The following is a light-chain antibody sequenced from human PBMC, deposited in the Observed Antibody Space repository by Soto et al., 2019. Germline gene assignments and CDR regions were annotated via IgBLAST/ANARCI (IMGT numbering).Light chain of an antibody. CDR3: LQDYTYPWT. CDR1: QAIRND. J-gene: IGKJ1*01. V-gene: IGKV1-6*01. CDR2: GAS. Sequence: AIQMTQSPSSLSASVGDRVTITCRASQAIRNDLGWYQQKPGKAPNLLIFGASNLQAGVRVRFSASGSGTNFTLTISNLQPEDFASYYCLQDYTYPWTFGQGTKVDI.